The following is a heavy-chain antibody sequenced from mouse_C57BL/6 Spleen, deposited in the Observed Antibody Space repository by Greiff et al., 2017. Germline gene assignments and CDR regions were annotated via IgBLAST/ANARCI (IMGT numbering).Heavy chain of an antibody. CDR1: GYTFTDYE. D-gene: IGHD2-1*01. J-gene: IGHJ3*01. V-gene: IGHV1-15*01. CDR3: TGDGNYVPFAY. CDR2: IDPETGGT. Sequence: VQLVESGAELVRPGASVTLSCKASGYTFTDYEMHWVKQTPVHGLEWIGAIDPETGGTAYNQKFKGKAKLTADKSSSTSYMALRSLTSEDSAVYDCTGDGNYVPFAYWGQGSLVTVSA.